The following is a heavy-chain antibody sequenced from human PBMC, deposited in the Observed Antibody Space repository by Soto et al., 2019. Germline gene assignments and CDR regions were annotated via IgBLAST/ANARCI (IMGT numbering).Heavy chain of an antibody. CDR3: ARYGYSYGLPRQRPFDY. D-gene: IGHD5-18*01. CDR2: INHSGST. J-gene: IGHJ4*02. CDR1: GGSFSGYY. V-gene: IGHV4-34*01. Sequence: SQTLSLTCAVYGGSFSGYYWSWIRQPPGKGLEWIGEINHSGSTNYNPSLKSRVTISVDTSKNQFSLKLSSVTAADTAVYYCARYGYSYGLPRQRPFDYWGQGTLVTVSS.